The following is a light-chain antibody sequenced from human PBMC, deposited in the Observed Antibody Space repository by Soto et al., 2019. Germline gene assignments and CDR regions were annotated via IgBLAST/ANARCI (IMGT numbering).Light chain of an antibody. CDR2: KAS. J-gene: IGKJ2*01. CDR1: QSISSW. Sequence: DIQMTQSPSTLSASVGDRVTITCRASQSISSWLAWYQQKPEKAPKLLIFKASTLQSGVPSRFSGSGSGTEFTLTISSLQPDDCATYYCQQYSSYSPYTFGQGTKLEIK. CDR3: QQYSSYSPYT. V-gene: IGKV1-5*03.